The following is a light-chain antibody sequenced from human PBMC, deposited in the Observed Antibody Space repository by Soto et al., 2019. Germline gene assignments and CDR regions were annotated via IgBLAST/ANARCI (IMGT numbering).Light chain of an antibody. V-gene: IGKV1-12*01. CDR1: QGVAGW. J-gene: IGKJ3*01. CDR2: AAS. Sequence: DIQMTQSPSSVSASVGDRVTITCRASQGVAGWLAWYQQKPGKAPKLLIYAASSLQSGGPSRFSGTGSGTDFTLTISSLQPEDFATYYCQQANSFPPTFGPGTNVDIK. CDR3: QQANSFPPT.